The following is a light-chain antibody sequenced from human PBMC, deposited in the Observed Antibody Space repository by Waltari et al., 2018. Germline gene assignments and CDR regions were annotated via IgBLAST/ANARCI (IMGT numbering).Light chain of an antibody. CDR1: HTINNF. Sequence: DTQMTPSPPPLSASVGDRVAITCRARHTINNFLNWYQKKPGKAPKLLIYGASTLHNGVPSRFSGSASGTDFTLIISSLQPDDFATYYCQQAYNTPVTFGPGTKVDIK. CDR2: GAS. J-gene: IGKJ3*01. CDR3: QQAYNTPVT. V-gene: IGKV1-39*01.